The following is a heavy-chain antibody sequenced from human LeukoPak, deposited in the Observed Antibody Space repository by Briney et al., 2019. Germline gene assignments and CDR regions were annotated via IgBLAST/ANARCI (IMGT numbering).Heavy chain of an antibody. CDR3: ARSGYSYDSAVYWNFDL. J-gene: IGHJ2*01. CDR1: GGSISSYY. D-gene: IGHD5-18*01. Sequence: SETLSLTCTVSGGSISSYYWTWIRQPPGKGLEWIGYVSYSGTTKYNPSLKSRVTMSVDMSENRLSLRLTSVTAADTAVYYCARSGYSYDSAVYWNFDLWGRGTLVTVSS. CDR2: VSYSGTT. V-gene: IGHV4-59*01.